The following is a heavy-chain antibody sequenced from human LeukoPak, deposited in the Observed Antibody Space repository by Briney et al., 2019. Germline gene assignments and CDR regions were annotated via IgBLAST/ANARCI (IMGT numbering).Heavy chain of an antibody. V-gene: IGHV1-18*01. J-gene: IGHJ6*03. CDR2: ISAYNGNT. CDR1: GYTFTSYG. CDR3: ARVFGEYHTVTTKYYYYYMDV. D-gene: IGHD4-17*01. Sequence: GASVKVSCKASGYTFTSYGISWVRQAPGQGLEWMGWISAYNGNTNYAQKLQGRVTMTTDTSTSTAYMELRSLRSDDTAVYYCARVFGEYHTVTTKYYYYYMDVWGKGTTVTVSS.